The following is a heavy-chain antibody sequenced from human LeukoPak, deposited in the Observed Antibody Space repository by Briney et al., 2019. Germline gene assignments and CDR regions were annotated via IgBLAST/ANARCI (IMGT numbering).Heavy chain of an antibody. D-gene: IGHD6-6*01. Sequence: ASVKVSCKASGYTFTGYYMHWVRQAPGQGLEWMGWINPNSGGTNYAQKFQGRVTMTRDTSISTAYMELSRLRSGDTAVHYCARSVAARGWFDPWGQGTLVTVSS. CDR3: ARSVAARGWFDP. CDR1: GYTFTGYY. J-gene: IGHJ5*02. CDR2: INPNSGGT. V-gene: IGHV1-2*02.